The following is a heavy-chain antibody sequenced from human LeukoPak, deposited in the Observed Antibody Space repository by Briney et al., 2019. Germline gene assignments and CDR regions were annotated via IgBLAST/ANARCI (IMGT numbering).Heavy chain of an antibody. CDR1: GYTFTSYG. V-gene: IGHV1-18*01. D-gene: IGHD3-9*01. CDR2: ISAYNGNT. J-gene: IGHJ6*03. CDR3: ARDSVLRYFDWLPFGYYYYYMDV. Sequence: ASVKVSCKASGYTFTSYGISWVRQAPGQGLEWMGWISAYNGNTNYAQKLQGRVTMTTDTSTSTAYMELRSLRSDDTAVYYCARDSVLRYFDWLPFGYYYYYMDVWGKGTTVTISS.